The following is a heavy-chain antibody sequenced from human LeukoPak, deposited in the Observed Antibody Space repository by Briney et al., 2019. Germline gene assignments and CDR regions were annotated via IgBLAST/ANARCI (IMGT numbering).Heavy chain of an antibody. CDR1: GFTFSSYA. CDR3: ATQGIVVVPAAIKKDAFDI. J-gene: IGHJ3*02. CDR2: ISGSGGST. Sequence: GGSLRLSCAASGFTFSSYAMSWVRQAPGKGLEWVSAISGSGGSTYYADSVKGRFTISRGNSKNTLYLQMNSLRAEDTAVYYCATQGIVVVPAAIKKDAFDIWGQGTMVTVSS. V-gene: IGHV3-23*01. D-gene: IGHD2-2*01.